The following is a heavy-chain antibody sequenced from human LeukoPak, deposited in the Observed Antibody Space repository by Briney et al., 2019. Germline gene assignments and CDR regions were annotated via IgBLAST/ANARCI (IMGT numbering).Heavy chain of an antibody. J-gene: IGHJ6*03. CDR3: ARGRGYIRYYYYYMDV. V-gene: IGHV4-34*01. CDR1: GGSFSGYY. D-gene: IGHD2-15*01. CDR2: INHSGST. Sequence: SETLSLTCAVYGGSFSGYYWSWIRHPPGKGLEWIGEINHSGSTNYNPSLKSRVTISVDTSKNQFSLKLSSVTAADTAVYYCARGRGYIRYYYYYMDVWDKGTTVTVSS.